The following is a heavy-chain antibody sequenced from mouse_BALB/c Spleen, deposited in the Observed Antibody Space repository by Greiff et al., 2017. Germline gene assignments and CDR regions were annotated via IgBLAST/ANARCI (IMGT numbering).Heavy chain of an antibody. CDR1: GYTFTSYY. CDR2: INPSNGGT. D-gene: IGHD1-1*01. CDR3: TRRNYYGSSYNAMDY. V-gene: IGHV1S81*02. Sequence: QVQLQQPGAELVKPGASVKLSCKASGYTFTSYYMYWVKQRPGQGLEWIGGINPSNGGTNFNEKFKSKATLTVDKSSSTAYMQLSSLTSEDSAVYYCTRRNYYGSSYNAMDYWGQGTSVTVSS. J-gene: IGHJ4*01.